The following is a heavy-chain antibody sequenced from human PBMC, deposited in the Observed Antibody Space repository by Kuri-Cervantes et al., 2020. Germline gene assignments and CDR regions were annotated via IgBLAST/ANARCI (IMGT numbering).Heavy chain of an antibody. CDR3: ASPYCSSTSCYENWFDP. V-gene: IGHV4-34*01. D-gene: IGHD2-2*01. Sequence: SETLSLTCAVYGGSFSGYYWSWIRQPPGKGLEWIGEINHSGSTNYNPSLKSRVTISVDTSKNQFSLKLSSVTAADTAAYYCASPYCSSTSCYENWFDPWGQGTLVTVSS. CDR2: INHSGST. J-gene: IGHJ5*02. CDR1: GGSFSGYY.